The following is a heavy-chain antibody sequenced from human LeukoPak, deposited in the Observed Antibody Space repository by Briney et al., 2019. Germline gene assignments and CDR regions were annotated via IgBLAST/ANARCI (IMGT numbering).Heavy chain of an antibody. V-gene: IGHV3-21*04. CDR2: ISTSSTYT. Sequence: PGGSLRLSCAASGFTFSTYSMNWVRQAPGKGLEWVSSISTSSTYTYYADSVKGRFSISRDISKNTLYLQMNSLRAEDTAIYYCAKDGKTRNWNYFQAKPVYWGQGTLVTVSS. J-gene: IGHJ4*02. D-gene: IGHD1-7*01. CDR1: GFTFSTYS. CDR3: AKDGKTRNWNYFQAKPVY.